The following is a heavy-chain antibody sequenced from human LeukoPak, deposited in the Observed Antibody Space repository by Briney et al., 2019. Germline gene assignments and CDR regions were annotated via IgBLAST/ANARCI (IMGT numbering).Heavy chain of an antibody. Sequence: GGSLRLSCAASGFTFSSYWMHWVRQAPGKVLVWVSRINSDGSSTSYADSVKGRFTISRDDAKNTLYLQMNSLRAEDTAVYYCATDYYDSSGYYYSVTALDYWGQGTLVTVSS. D-gene: IGHD3-22*01. CDR1: GFTFSSYW. CDR3: ATDYYDSSGYYYSVTALDY. J-gene: IGHJ4*02. CDR2: INSDGSST. V-gene: IGHV3-74*01.